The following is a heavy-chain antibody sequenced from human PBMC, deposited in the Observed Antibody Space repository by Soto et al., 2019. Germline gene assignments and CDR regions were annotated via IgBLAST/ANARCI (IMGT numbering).Heavy chain of an antibody. D-gene: IGHD3-10*01. V-gene: IGHV3-21*01. J-gene: IGHJ6*02. Sequence: XGSLRLSCAASGVTFSSYSMNWVRQAPGKGLDWVSSISSSSSYIYYADSVKGRFTISRDNAKNSLYLQMNSLRAEDTAVYYCARDSQYYYGSGSYYKPYYYYGMDVWGQGTTVTVSS. CDR3: ARDSQYYYGSGSYYKPYYYYGMDV. CDR2: ISSSSSYI. CDR1: GVTFSSYS.